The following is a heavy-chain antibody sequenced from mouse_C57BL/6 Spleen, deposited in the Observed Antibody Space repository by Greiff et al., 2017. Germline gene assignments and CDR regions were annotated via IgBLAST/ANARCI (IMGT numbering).Heavy chain of an antibody. CDR3: ARESVVATRGFDY. CDR1: GYTFTSYW. V-gene: IGHV1-55*01. CDR2: IYPGSGST. J-gene: IGHJ2*01. D-gene: IGHD1-1*01. Sequence: QVQLKQPGAELVKPGASVKMSCKASGYTFTSYWITWVKQRPGQGLEWIGDIYPGSGSTNYNEKFKSKATLTVDTSSSTAYMQLSSLTSEDSAVYYCARESVVATRGFDYWGQGTTLTVSS.